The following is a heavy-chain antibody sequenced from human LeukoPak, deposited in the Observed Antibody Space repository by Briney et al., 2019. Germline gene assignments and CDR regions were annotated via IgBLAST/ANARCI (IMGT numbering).Heavy chain of an antibody. D-gene: IGHD3-3*01. CDR2: IYYSGST. V-gene: IGHV4-39*01. CDR1: GGSISSSSYY. Sequence: SETLSLTCTVSGGSISSSSYYWGWIRQPPGKGLEWIGSIYYSGSTYYNPSLKSRVTISVDTSKNQFSLKLSSVTAADTAVYYCAKTDYDFWSGYYNYFDYWGQGTLVTVSS. J-gene: IGHJ4*02. CDR3: AKTDYDFWSGYYNYFDY.